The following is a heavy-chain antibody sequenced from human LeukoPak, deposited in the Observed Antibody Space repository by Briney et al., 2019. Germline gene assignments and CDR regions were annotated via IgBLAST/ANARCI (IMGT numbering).Heavy chain of an antibody. V-gene: IGHV4-59*01. CDR3: AREPYGSGTFDY. J-gene: IGHJ4*02. CDR1: GGSISSYY. CDR2: IYYSGST. Sequence: SETLPLTCTVSGGSISSYYWSWIRQPPGKGLEWIGYIYYSGSTNYNPSLKSRVTISVDTSKNQFSLKLSSVTAADTAEYYCAREPYGSGTFDYWGQGTLVTVSA. D-gene: IGHD3-10*01.